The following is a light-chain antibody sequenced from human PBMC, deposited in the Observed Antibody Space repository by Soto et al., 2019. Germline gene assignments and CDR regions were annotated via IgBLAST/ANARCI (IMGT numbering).Light chain of an antibody. CDR3: SSYISSSSPYV. CDR1: SSDVGGYNC. J-gene: IGLJ1*01. Sequence: QSVLTQPASVSGSPGQSITISCTGTSSDVGGYNCVSWYQQHPGKAPKLLIYEVSNRPSGASNRFSGSKSGNTASLTISVLXAEDEADYYCSSYISSSSPYVFGTGTKVTVL. V-gene: IGLV2-14*01. CDR2: EVS.